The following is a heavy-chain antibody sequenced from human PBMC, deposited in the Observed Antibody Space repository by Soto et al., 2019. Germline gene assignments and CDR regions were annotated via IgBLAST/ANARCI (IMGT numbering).Heavy chain of an antibody. CDR1: GYSFNNYY. Sequence: QVQLVQSGAEVKKPGASVKVSCEASGYSFNNYYMHWVRQAPGQGLEWMGIFNPRGGDTFYAEKFQGRFSMTGSTSTSTVYMELSSLRAEDTAVYYCARETMITIGGDIEGLDYWGQGTLVTVS. CDR2: FNPRGGDT. D-gene: IGHD3-16*02. J-gene: IGHJ4*02. CDR3: ARETMITIGGDIEGLDY. V-gene: IGHV1-46*02.